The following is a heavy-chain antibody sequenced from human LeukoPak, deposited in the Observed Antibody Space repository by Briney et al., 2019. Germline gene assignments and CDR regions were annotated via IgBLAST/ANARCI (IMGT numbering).Heavy chain of an antibody. CDR2: ISSSGSTI. CDR3: ARDERAYYDSSGPPY. D-gene: IGHD3-22*01. J-gene: IGHJ4*02. Sequence: GGSLRLSCAASGFTFSDYYMSWIRQAPGKGLEWDSYISSSGSTIYYADSAKGRFTISRDNAKNSLYLQMNSLRAEDTAVYYCARDERAYYDSSGPPYWGQGTLVTVSS. V-gene: IGHV3-11*04. CDR1: GFTFSDYY.